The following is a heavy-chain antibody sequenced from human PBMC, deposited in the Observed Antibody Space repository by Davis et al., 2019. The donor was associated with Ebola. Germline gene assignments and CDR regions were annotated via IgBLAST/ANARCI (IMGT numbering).Heavy chain of an antibody. J-gene: IGHJ4*02. V-gene: IGHV3-30*03. CDR1: GFTFSSYA. Sequence: GESLKISCAASGFTFSSYAMSWVRQAPGKGLEWVAVISYDGSNKYYADSVKGRFTISRDNSKNTLYLQMNSLRAEDTAVYYCARVNRHGDPDYWGQGTLVTASS. CDR3: ARVNRHGDPDY. D-gene: IGHD4-17*01. CDR2: ISYDGSNK.